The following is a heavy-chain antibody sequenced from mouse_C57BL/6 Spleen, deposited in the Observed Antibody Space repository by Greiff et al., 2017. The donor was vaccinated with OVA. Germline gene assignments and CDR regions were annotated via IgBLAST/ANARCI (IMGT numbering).Heavy chain of an antibody. CDR2: IDPSDSYT. Sequence: QVQLQQPGAELVMPGASVKLSCKASGYTFTSYWMHWVKQRPGQGLEWIGEIDPSDSYTNYNQKFKGKSTLTVDKSSSTAYMQLSSLTSEDSAVYYCARFGTTVEDYWGQGTTLTVSS. CDR3: ARFGTTVEDY. D-gene: IGHD1-1*01. CDR1: GYTFTSYW. V-gene: IGHV1-69*01. J-gene: IGHJ2*01.